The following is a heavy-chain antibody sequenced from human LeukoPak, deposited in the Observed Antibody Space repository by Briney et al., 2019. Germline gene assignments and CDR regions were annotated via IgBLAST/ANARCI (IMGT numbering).Heavy chain of an antibody. D-gene: IGHD2-15*01. J-gene: IGHJ6*02. CDR2: INPNSGGT. Sequence: ASVKVSCKASGYTFTGYYMHWVRQAPGQGLEWMGWINPNSGGTNYAQKFQGRVTMTRDTSISTAYMGLSRLRSDDTAVYYCARDQDIVVVVAATPLYYYYGMDVWGQGTTVTVSS. CDR3: ARDQDIVVVVAATPLYYYYGMDV. CDR1: GYTFTGYY. V-gene: IGHV1-2*02.